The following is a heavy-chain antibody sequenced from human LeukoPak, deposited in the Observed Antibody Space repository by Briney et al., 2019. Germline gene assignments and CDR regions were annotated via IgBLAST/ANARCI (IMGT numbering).Heavy chain of an antibody. CDR2: IGSRSTYT. CDR1: GFTFSSYS. V-gene: IGHV3-21*01. D-gene: IGHD4-23*01. J-gene: IGHJ3*02. CDR3: ARGGLNSDAFDI. Sequence: PAGSLRLSCAASGFTFSSYSMNWVRQAPGKGLEWVSSIGSRSTYTYSADSVKGRFTISRDNAKNSLYLQMNSLRAGDTAVYYCARGGLNSDAFDIWGQGTMVTVSS.